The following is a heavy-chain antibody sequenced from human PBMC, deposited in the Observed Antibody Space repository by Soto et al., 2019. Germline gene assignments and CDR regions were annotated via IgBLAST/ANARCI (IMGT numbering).Heavy chain of an antibody. V-gene: IGHV3-30-3*01. CDR2: ISSDGSRK. J-gene: IGHJ6*02. D-gene: IGHD1-26*01. CDR3: ARGYREDIEDGVGVRPGEYSMDV. CDR1: EFTFRIFA. Sequence: QVHLVESGGGVVQPGSSLRLSCAASEFTFRIFAMHWLRQSPGKGLEWVADISSDGSRKADSVKGRFTVSRDNSWNTLYLKMNSLRAEDTAIYYCARGYREDIEDGVGVRPGEYSMDVWGQGTTVTVSS.